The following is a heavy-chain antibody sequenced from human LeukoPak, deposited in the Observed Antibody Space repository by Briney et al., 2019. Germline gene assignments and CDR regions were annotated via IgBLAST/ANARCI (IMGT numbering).Heavy chain of an antibody. J-gene: IGHJ5*02. V-gene: IGHV3-21*01. CDR1: GFTFSSYS. CDR3: ARDHVRYFDCGWFDP. Sequence: GGSLRLSCAASGFTFSSYSMNWVRQAPGEGVECVSPISSSSSYIYYAHSVKGRFTISRDNAKNSLYLQMNSLRAEDTAVYYCARDHVRYFDCGWFDPWGQGTLVTVSS. D-gene: IGHD3-9*01. CDR2: ISSSSSYI.